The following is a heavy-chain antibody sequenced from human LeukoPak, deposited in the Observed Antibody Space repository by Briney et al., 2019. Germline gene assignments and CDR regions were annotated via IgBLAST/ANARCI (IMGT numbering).Heavy chain of an antibody. CDR1: GGTFSSYA. J-gene: IGHJ4*02. Sequence: ASVKVSCKASGGTFSSYAINWVRQAPGQGLEWVGRIIPILGIANYAQKFQGRVTITADKSTSTAYMELSSLRSEDTAVYYCARDDSGDYWGQGTLVTVSS. CDR3: ARDDSGDY. D-gene: IGHD3-10*01. CDR2: IIPILGIA. V-gene: IGHV1-69*04.